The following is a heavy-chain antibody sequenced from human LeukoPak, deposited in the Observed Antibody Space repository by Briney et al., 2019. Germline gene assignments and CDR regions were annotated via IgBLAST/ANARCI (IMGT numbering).Heavy chain of an antibody. J-gene: IGHJ4*02. CDR3: AKDSRRFDD. CDR1: GLSVSSNY. Sequence: GGSLRLSCAASGLSVSSNYMSWVRQAPGMGLEWVSVIYSGSSTNYADSVKGRFTISRDNSKNTLHLQMNSLRAEDTAVYYCAKDSRRFDDWGQGTLVTVSS. CDR2: IYSGSST. V-gene: IGHV3-53*01.